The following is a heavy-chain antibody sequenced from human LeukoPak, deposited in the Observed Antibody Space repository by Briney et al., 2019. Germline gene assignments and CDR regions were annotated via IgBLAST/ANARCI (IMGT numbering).Heavy chain of an antibody. Sequence: GGSLKLSCAASGFTFSGSAMDWVRQASRKGLEWVGRIRSKANSYATAYAASVKGRFTISRDDSKNTAYLQMNSLKTEDTAVYYCTRGQWLANPTDYWGQGTLVTVSS. CDR3: TRGQWLANPTDY. CDR2: IRSKANSYAT. J-gene: IGHJ4*02. CDR1: GFTFSGSA. V-gene: IGHV3-73*01. D-gene: IGHD6-19*01.